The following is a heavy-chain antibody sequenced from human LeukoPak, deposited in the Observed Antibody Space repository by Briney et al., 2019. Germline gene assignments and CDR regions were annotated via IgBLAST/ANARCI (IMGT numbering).Heavy chain of an antibody. J-gene: IGHJ4*02. CDR1: GGSFSRYA. CDR3: ARGSGETGGYYYVY. D-gene: IGHD3-22*01. V-gene: IGHV1-69*13. CDR2: IIPIFGTA. Sequence: SVKVSCKASGGSFSRYAISWVRQAPGQGLEWMGGIIPIFGTANYAQKFRGRVTTTADESTRTAYMELRTLRSEDTAIYYCARGSGETGGYYYVYWGRGTPVTVSS.